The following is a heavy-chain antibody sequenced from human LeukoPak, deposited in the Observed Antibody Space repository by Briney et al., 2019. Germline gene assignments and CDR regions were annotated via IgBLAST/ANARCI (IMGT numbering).Heavy chain of an antibody. CDR1: GYTFTSYG. D-gene: IGHD6-19*01. CDR3: ARDPSAVAGLNYYYYYGMDV. V-gene: IGHV1-18*01. CDR2: ISAYNGNT. J-gene: IGHJ6*02. Sequence: ASVKVSCKASGYTFTSYGISWVRQAPGQGLEWMRWISAYNGNTNYAQKLQGRVTMTTDTSTSTAYMELRSLRSDDTAVYYCARDPSAVAGLNYYYYYGMDVWGQGTTVTVSS.